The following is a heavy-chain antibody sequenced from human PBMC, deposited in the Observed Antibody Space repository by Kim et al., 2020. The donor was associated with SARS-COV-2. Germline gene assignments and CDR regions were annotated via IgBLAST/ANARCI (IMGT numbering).Heavy chain of an antibody. D-gene: IGHD5-12*01. V-gene: IGHV4-4*02. CDR3: ARVGGYERTFDY. J-gene: IGHJ4*02. Sequence: NYNPSLKSRVTISVDKSKNQFSLKLSSVTAADTAVYYCARVGGYERTFDYWGQGTLVTVSS.